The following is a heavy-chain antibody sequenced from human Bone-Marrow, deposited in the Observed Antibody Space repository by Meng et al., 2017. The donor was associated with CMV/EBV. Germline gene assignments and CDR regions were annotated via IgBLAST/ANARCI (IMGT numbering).Heavy chain of an antibody. CDR2: INPSGGST. J-gene: IGHJ4*02. CDR3: ARVEGSGYYYDY. V-gene: IGHV1-46*01. CDR1: GYTFTGYY. Sequence: ASVKVSCKASGYTFTGYYMHWVRQAPGQGLEWMGIINPSGGSTSYAQKFQGRVTMTRDTSTSTVYMELSSLRSEDTAVYYCARVEGSGYYYDYWGQGTLVTVSS. D-gene: IGHD3-22*01.